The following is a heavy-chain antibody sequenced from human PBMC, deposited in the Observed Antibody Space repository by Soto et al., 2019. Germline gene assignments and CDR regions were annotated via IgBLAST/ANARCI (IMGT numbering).Heavy chain of an antibody. CDR2: IMPLYAKP. Sequence: QVQLVQSGAEVKKPGSSVKVSCKASGGTFNTYTISWVRQVPGQGLEWMGGIMPLYAKPTYAQPFLGRLTIAADEHTTTVYMEWSSLRSEDTALYYCASLNDWSSGDGRIDVWGRETAVSVSS. D-gene: IGHD1-26*01. CDR3: ASLNDWSSGDGRIDV. V-gene: IGHV1-69*01. J-gene: IGHJ6*02. CDR1: GGTFNTYT.